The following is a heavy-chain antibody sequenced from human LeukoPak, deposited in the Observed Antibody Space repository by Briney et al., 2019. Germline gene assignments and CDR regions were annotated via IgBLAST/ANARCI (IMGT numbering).Heavy chain of an antibody. CDR1: GFTFNNYW. V-gene: IGHV3-74*01. D-gene: IGHD5-18*01. CDR2: IVGDGSTT. J-gene: IGHJ4*02. CDR3: AREGYKYGYAVGHVY. Sequence: QPGGSLRLSCAASGFTFNNYWMHWVRQVPGKGLVWVSRIVGDGSTTAYADSVKGRFTISRDNAKNTLYLQMNSLRVQDTGVYYWAREGYKYGYAVGHVYWGQGILVTVSS.